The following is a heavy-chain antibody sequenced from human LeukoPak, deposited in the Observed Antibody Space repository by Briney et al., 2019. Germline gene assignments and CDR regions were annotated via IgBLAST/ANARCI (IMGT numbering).Heavy chain of an antibody. CDR3: ARGTSDRTRYSRLDY. J-gene: IGHJ4*02. CDR2: INHSGST. V-gene: IGHV4-34*01. D-gene: IGHD6-13*01. Sequence: PSETLSLTCAVYGGSFSGYYWSWIRQPPGKGLEWIGEINHSGSTNYNPSLKSRVTISVDTSKNQFSLKLSSVTAADTAVYYCARGTSDRTRYSRLDYWGQGTLVTVSS. CDR1: GGSFSGYY.